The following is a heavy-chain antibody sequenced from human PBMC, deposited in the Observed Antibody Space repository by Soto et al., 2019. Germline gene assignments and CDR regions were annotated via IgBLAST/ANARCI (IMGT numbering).Heavy chain of an antibody. D-gene: IGHD3-3*01. Sequence: SETLSLTCTVSGGSISSSSYYWGWIRQPPGKGLEWIGSIYYSGSTYYNPSLKSRVTISVDTSKNQFSLKLSSVTAADTAVYYCARHGPLGNFWSGSIDYYYYYMDVWGKGTTVTVSS. J-gene: IGHJ6*03. V-gene: IGHV4-39*01. CDR1: GGSISSSSYY. CDR2: IYYSGST. CDR3: ARHGPLGNFWSGSIDYYYYYMDV.